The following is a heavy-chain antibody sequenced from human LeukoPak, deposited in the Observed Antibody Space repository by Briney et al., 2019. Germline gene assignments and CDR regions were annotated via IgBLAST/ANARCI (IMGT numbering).Heavy chain of an antibody. CDR2: ISAYNGNT. CDR3: ARVGGGDCSSTSCYGPY. CDR1: GYTLTSYG. D-gene: IGHD2-2*01. Sequence: ASVKVSCKASGYTLTSYGISWVRQAPGQGLEWMGWISAYNGNTNYAQKLQGRVTMTTDTSTSTAYMELRSLRSDDTAVYYCARVGGGDCSSTSCYGPYWGQGTLVTVSS. V-gene: IGHV1-18*01. J-gene: IGHJ4*02.